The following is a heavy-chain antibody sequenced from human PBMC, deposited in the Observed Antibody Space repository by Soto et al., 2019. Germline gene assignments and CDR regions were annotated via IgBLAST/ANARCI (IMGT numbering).Heavy chain of an antibody. Sequence: PSETLSLTCAVYGGAFIGYYCTWIRHPPCKWLEWVGEIGHSGSATYSPSLKSRVTISVDTSNNQFSLRLSSVTAADTAVYYCARGGNCIVSSCPLGSHYGMDVWGQGTTVTVSS. V-gene: IGHV4-34*01. CDR1: GGAFIGYY. CDR3: ARGGNCIVSSCPLGSHYGMDV. CDR2: IGHSGSA. D-gene: IGHD2-15*01. J-gene: IGHJ6*02.